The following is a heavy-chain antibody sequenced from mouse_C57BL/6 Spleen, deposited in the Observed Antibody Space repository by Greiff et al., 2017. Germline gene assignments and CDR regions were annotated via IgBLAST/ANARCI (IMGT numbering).Heavy chain of an antibody. Sequence: EVQLQQSGPELVKPGASVKISCKASGYSFTGYYMNWVKQSPEKSLEWIGEINPSTGGTTYNQKFKAKATLTVDKSSSTAYMQLKSLTSEDSAVYYCARWNYDYGYAMDYWGQGTSVTVSS. CDR3: ARWNYDYGYAMDY. V-gene: IGHV1-42*01. D-gene: IGHD2-4*01. J-gene: IGHJ4*01. CDR1: GYSFTGYY. CDR2: INPSTGGT.